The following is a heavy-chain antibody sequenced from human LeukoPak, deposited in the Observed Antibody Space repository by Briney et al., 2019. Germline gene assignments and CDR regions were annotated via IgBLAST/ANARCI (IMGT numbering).Heavy chain of an antibody. CDR3: ARSSLPMIPQDY. CDR2: ISSSSSYI. V-gene: IGHV3-21*01. CDR1: GFTFSSYS. D-gene: IGHD3-22*01. J-gene: IGHJ4*02. Sequence: GGSLRLSCAASGFTFSSYSMNWVRQAPGKGLEWVSSISSSSSYIYYADSVKGRFTISRDNAKNSLYLQMNSLRAEDTAVYYCARSSLPMIPQDYWGQGTLVTVFS.